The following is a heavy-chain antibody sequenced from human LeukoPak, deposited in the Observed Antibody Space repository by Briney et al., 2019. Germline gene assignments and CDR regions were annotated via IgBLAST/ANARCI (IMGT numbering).Heavy chain of an antibody. Sequence: SGGSLRLSCAASGFTFSRDWMHWVRQAPGKGLVWVSHISDDGSITTYADSVQGRFTISRDNAKSTVFLQMNSLRVEDTAVYFCVRRYYEYNVYDRHIDFWGQGILVTVSS. CDR1: GFTFSRDW. CDR2: ISDDGSIT. V-gene: IGHV3-74*03. J-gene: IGHJ4*02. D-gene: IGHD5/OR15-5a*01. CDR3: VRRYYEYNVYDRHIDF.